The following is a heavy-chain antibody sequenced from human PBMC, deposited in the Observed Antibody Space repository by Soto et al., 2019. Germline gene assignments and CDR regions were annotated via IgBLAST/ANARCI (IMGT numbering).Heavy chain of an antibody. CDR3: ARRVGFWSELDYGLDV. Sequence: PGGSLRLSCAASGFTFRSYWMTWVRQPPGKGLEWVANIQQDGTEKNYVDSVKGRFTISRDNAKNSLFLQMNSLRAEDTAVYFCARRVGFWSELDYGLDVWGQGTTVTVSS. V-gene: IGHV3-7*01. J-gene: IGHJ6*02. CDR2: IQQDGTEK. CDR1: GFTFRSYW. D-gene: IGHD3-3*01.